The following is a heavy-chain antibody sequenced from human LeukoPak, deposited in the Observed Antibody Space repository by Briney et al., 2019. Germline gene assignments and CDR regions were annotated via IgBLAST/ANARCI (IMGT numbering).Heavy chain of an antibody. D-gene: IGHD6-13*01. V-gene: IGHV4-59*08. CDR3: ASARWQPLVRD. Sequence: SETLSLTCTVSGGSISSYYWNWIRQPPGKGLEWIGYIHDSGSTNYNPSLKSRVTISIDTSKNQFSRRLSSVTAADTAVYYCASARWQPLVRDWGQGTLVTVSS. CDR1: GGSISSYY. CDR2: IHDSGST. J-gene: IGHJ4*02.